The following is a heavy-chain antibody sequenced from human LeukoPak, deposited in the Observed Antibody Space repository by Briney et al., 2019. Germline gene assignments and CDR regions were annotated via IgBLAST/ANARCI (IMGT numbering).Heavy chain of an antibody. CDR3: ASRRGDYFDY. Sequence: GRSLRLSCAASGFTFSSYGMHWVRQAPGKGLEWVANIKQDGSEKYYVDSVKGRFTISRDNAKNSLYLQMNSLRAEDTAVYYCASRRGDYFDYWGQGTLVTVSS. D-gene: IGHD3-16*01. CDR2: IKQDGSEK. J-gene: IGHJ4*02. CDR1: GFTFSSYG. V-gene: IGHV3-7*01.